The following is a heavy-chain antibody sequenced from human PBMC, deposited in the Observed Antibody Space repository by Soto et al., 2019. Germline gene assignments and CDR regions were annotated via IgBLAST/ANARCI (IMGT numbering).Heavy chain of an antibody. CDR2: IHPGDSNT. CDR3: AKWPVGASRNWFDP. D-gene: IGHD1-26*01. J-gene: IGHJ5*02. V-gene: IGHV5-51*01. Sequence: ESLKISCKGSGYRFTSNWIGWMRQMPGKGLEWMGIIHPGDSNTRYNPSFQGQVTISADKSISTAYLQWSSLKASDTAMYYCAKWPVGASRNWFDPWGQGTLVTVSS. CDR1: GYRFTSNW.